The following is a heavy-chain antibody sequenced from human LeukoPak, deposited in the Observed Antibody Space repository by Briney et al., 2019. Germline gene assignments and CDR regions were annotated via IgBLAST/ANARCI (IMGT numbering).Heavy chain of an antibody. J-gene: IGHJ5*02. V-gene: IGHV1-46*01. CDR2: INPSGGPT. Sequence: ASVKVSCKASGGGFTFTSHAISWVRQAPGQGLEWMGIINPSGGPTTYAQKFQGRVTMTGDTSTSTIYMEMSSLTSEDTAVYYCASTLSGWLDPWGQGTLVTVSS. D-gene: IGHD1-26*01. CDR1: GGGFTFTSHA. CDR3: ASTLSGWLDP.